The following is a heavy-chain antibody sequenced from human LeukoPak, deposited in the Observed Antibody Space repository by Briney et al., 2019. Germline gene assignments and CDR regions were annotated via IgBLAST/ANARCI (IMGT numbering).Heavy chain of an antibody. CDR2: IYYSGST. D-gene: IGHD3-22*01. Sequence: SSETLSLTCTVSGGSISSYYWSWIRQSPGKGLEWIGYIYYSGSTDYNPSLKSRVTISVDTSKNQFSLKLSSVTAADTAVYYCARHLVVVTTDDAFDIWGQGTMVTVSS. CDR1: GGSISSYY. CDR3: ARHLVVVTTDDAFDI. V-gene: IGHV4-59*08. J-gene: IGHJ3*02.